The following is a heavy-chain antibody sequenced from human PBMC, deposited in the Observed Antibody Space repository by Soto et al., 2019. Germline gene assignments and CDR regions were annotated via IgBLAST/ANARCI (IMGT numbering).Heavy chain of an antibody. CDR1: GYTFTSYG. J-gene: IGHJ4*02. CDR3: ARAWYCSGGSCYMDY. CDR2: ISAYNGNT. Sequence: GASVKVSCKASGYTFTSYGISWVRQAPGQGLEWMGWISAYNGNTNYAQKLQGRVTMTTDTSTSTAYMELRSLRSDDTAVYYCARAWYCSGGSCYMDYWGQGSLVTVSS. V-gene: IGHV1-18*01. D-gene: IGHD2-15*01.